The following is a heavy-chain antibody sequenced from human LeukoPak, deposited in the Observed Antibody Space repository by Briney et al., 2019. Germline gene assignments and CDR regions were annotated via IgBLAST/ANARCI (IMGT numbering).Heavy chain of an antibody. CDR2: INHSGST. D-gene: IGHD3-16*01. Sequence: SETLSLTCAVYGGSFSGYYWSWIRQPPGKGLEWIGEINHSGSTNYNPSLKSRVTISVDTSKNQFSLKLSSVTAADTAVYYCARERRDYVWGSYYYYYGMDVWGQGTTVTVSS. CDR1: GGSFSGYY. CDR3: ARERRDYVWGSYYYYYGMDV. V-gene: IGHV4-34*01. J-gene: IGHJ6*02.